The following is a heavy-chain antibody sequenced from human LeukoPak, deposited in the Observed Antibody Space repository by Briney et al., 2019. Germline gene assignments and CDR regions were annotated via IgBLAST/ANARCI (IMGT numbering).Heavy chain of an antibody. CDR2: ISVYNGNT. CDR1: GYTFISYG. CDR3: ARDRGYRGRWDY. D-gene: IGHD5-18*01. Sequence: APVKVSCKASGYTFISYGINWVRQAPGQGLEWMGWISVYNGNTKYAQKLQGRVTMTTETSTSTVYMELRSLRSDDTAVYYCARDRGYRGRWDYWGQGTLVTVSS. J-gene: IGHJ4*02. V-gene: IGHV1-18*01.